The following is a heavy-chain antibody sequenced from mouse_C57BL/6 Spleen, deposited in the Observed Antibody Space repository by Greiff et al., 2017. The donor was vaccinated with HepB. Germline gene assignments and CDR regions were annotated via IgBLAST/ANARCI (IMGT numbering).Heavy chain of an antibody. J-gene: IGHJ3*01. V-gene: IGHV14-4*01. CDR3: TTDYGSRPWFAY. CDR1: GFNIKDDY. D-gene: IGHD1-1*01. Sequence: EVQLQQSGAELVRPGASVKLSCTASGFNIKDDYMHWVKQRPEQGLEWIGWIDPENGDTEYASKFQGKATITADTSSNTAYLQLSSLTSEDTAVYYCTTDYGSRPWFAYWGQGTLVTVSA. CDR2: IDPENGDT.